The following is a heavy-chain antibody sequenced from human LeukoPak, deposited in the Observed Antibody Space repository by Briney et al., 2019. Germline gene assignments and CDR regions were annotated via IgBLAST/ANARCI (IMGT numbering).Heavy chain of an antibody. V-gene: IGHV4-61*01. D-gene: IGHD6-19*01. CDR1: GGSVSSINYY. Sequence: PSETLSLTCTVSGGSVSSINYYWSWIRQPPGKGLEWIGYVFHSGSINYNPSLKSRVTISVDTSRHQFSLRLSSVTAADTAVYYCARDVQRWLDLQYYYHGMDVWGQGTTVTVS. CDR3: ARDVQRWLDLQYYYHGMDV. J-gene: IGHJ6*02. CDR2: VFHSGSI.